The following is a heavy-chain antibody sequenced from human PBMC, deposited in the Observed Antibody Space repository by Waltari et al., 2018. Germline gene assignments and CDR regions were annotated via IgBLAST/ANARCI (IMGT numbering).Heavy chain of an antibody. J-gene: IGHJ4*02. V-gene: IGHV3-7*01. CDR3: VRDFDY. CDR1: GFMFGAYW. CDR2: IKQDGSEK. Sequence: EVQLVESGGDLVQPGGSLRLSCNASGFMFGAYWLSWVRQAPGKGLGWLANIKQDGSEKFYVDSVKGRFTISRDNGKNSLYLQMNSLRAEDTAVYYCVRDFDYWGQGTQVSVSS.